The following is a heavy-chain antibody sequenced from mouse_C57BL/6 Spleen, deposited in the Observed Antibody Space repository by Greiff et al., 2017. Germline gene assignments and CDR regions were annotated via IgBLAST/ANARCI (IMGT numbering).Heavy chain of an antibody. CDR1: GFTFSDYY. Sequence: EVKLVESEGGLVQPGSSMKLSCTASGFTFSDYYMAWVRQVPEKGLEWVANINYDGSSTYYLDSLKSRFIISRDNAKNILYLQMSSLKSEHTATYFCARGGPPLDYWGQGTTLTVSS. V-gene: IGHV5-16*01. J-gene: IGHJ2*01. CDR3: ARGGPPLDY. CDR2: INYDGSST.